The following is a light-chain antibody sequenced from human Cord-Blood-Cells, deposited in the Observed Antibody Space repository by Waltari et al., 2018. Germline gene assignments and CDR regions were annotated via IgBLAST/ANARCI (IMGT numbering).Light chain of an antibody. V-gene: IGLV2-14*01. J-gene: IGLJ2*01. Sequence: QSALTQPASVSGSPGQSITISCTGTSSDVGGYNYVPRYQQHPGKAPKLIIYDVSKRPSGVSNRFSGSKSGNTASLTISGLQAEDEADYYCSSYTSSSTYVVFGGGTKLTVL. CDR1: SSDVGGYNY. CDR3: SSYTSSSTYVV. CDR2: DVS.